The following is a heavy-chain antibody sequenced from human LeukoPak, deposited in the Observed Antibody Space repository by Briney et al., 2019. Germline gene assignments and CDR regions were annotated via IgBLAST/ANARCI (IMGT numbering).Heavy chain of an antibody. CDR1: GYTFTGYY. CDR2: INPNSGGT. V-gene: IGHV1-2*06. CDR3: ARGNRQLWFYYYYGMDV. D-gene: IGHD5-18*01. J-gene: IGHJ6*02. Sequence: ASVKVSCKASGYTFTGYYMHWVRQAPGQGLEWIGRINPNSGGTNYAQKFQGRVTMTRDTSISTAYMELSRLRSDDTAVYYCARGNRQLWFYYYYGMDVWGQGTTVTVSS.